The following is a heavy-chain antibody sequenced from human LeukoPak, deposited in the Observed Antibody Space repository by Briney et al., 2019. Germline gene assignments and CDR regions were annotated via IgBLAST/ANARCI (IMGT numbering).Heavy chain of an antibody. D-gene: IGHD3-10*01. V-gene: IGHV3-15*01. Sequence: GGSLRLSCAASGFTFSNAWMSWVRQAPGKGLEWVGRIKSKTDGGTTDYAAPVKGRFTISRDDSKNTLYLQMNSLKAEDTAVYYCTTDAYYYGSGSADYWGQGTLVTVSS. CDR2: IKSKTDGGTT. CDR1: GFTFSNAW. CDR3: TTDAYYYGSGSADY. J-gene: IGHJ4*02.